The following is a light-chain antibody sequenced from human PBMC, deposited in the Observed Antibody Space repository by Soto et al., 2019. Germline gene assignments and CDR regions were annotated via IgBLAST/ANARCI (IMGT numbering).Light chain of an antibody. CDR1: QSISSY. Sequence: DIQMTQSPSSLSASAGGRVTITCRASQSISSYLNWYQKKTWKDPHTMIYAASSLQSGVPSRFSGSGSGTDFTLTVRSLQTEDCATYDGQQRYSTTRTFGQATRLEIK. J-gene: IGKJ5*01. CDR2: AAS. V-gene: IGKV1-39*01. CDR3: QQRYSTTRT.